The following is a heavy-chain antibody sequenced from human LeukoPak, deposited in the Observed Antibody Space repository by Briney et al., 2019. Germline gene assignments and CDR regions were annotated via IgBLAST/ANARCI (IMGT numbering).Heavy chain of an antibody. V-gene: IGHV3-66*01. D-gene: IGHD1-26*01. CDR1: GFTFSSYW. CDR2: IYSGGST. CDR3: ARDAGGRGYFDY. Sequence: GGSLRLSCAASGFTFSSYWMHWVRQAPGKGLEWVSVIYSGGSTYYADSVKGRFTISRDNSKNTLYLQMNSLRAEDTAVYYCARDAGGRGYFDYWGQGTLVTVSS. J-gene: IGHJ4*02.